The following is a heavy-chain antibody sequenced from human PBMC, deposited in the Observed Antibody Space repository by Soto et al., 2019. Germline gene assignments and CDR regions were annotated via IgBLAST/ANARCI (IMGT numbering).Heavy chain of an antibody. CDR2: ITASGGTT. J-gene: IGHJ6*02. V-gene: IGHV3-23*01. CDR1: GFTFSSYA. CDR3: ARENYDFWSGLLYYYGMDV. Sequence: EVKLLESGGGLVQPGGSLRLSCAASGFTFSSYAMSWVRQAPGKGLEWVSHITASGGTTYYADSVKGRFTISRDSSRNTLHLQMNSLRAEDTALYYCARENYDFWSGLLYYYGMDVWGQGTTVTVSS. D-gene: IGHD3-3*01.